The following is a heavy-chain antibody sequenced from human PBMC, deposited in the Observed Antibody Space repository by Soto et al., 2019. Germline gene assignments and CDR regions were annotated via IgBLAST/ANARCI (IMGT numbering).Heavy chain of an antibody. CDR3: ARGDDTMVRGVIDY. CDR1: GYTFTSYA. V-gene: IGHV1-3*01. J-gene: IGHJ4*02. D-gene: IGHD3-10*01. CDR2: INAGNGNT. Sequence: ASVKVSCKASGYTFTSYAMHWVRQAPGQRLEWMGWINAGNGNTKYSQKFQGRVTITRDTSASTAYMELSSLRSEDTAVYYCARGDDTMVRGVIDYWGQGTLVTVSS.